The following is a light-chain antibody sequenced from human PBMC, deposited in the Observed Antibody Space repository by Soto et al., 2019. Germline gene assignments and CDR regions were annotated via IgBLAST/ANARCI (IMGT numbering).Light chain of an antibody. CDR2: GDT. CDR1: SSNIGAGYD. J-gene: IGLJ2*01. CDR3: QSYDSSLSGVS. V-gene: IGLV1-40*01. Sequence: QSVLTQPPSVSGAPGQRVTISCTGSSSNIGAGYDVHWYLQLPGTAPKLLVYGDTNRPSGVPDRFSGSKSGTSASLAITGLQAEDEADYYCQSYDSSLSGVSFGGGTKVTVL.